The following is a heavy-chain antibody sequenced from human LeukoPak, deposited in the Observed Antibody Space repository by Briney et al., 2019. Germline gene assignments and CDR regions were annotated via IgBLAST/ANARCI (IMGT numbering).Heavy chain of an antibody. Sequence: GESLKISCKGSGYMFTNYWIGWVRQMPGKGLEWMGIIYPDDSNIRYSPSFQGQVTISADKSISTAYLQWSSLKASDTAMYYCARHLSSNWYNEKAFDYWGQGTLVTVSS. CDR3: ARHLSSNWYNEKAFDY. J-gene: IGHJ4*02. CDR1: GYMFTNYW. D-gene: IGHD6-13*01. V-gene: IGHV5-51*01. CDR2: IYPDDSNI.